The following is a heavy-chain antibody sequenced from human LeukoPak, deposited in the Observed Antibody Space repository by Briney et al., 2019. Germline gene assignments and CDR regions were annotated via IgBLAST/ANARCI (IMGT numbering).Heavy chain of an antibody. J-gene: IGHJ4*02. CDR1: GYTFTSYD. CDR3: ARGANYGSGSEDY. CDR2: MNPNSGNT. Sequence: GASVRVSCKASGYTFTSYDINWVRHATAQGLEWMGWMNPNSGNTGYAQKFQGRVTMTRNTSISTAYMELSSLRSEDTAVYYCARGANYGSGSEDYWGQGTLVTVSS. V-gene: IGHV1-8*01. D-gene: IGHD3-10*01.